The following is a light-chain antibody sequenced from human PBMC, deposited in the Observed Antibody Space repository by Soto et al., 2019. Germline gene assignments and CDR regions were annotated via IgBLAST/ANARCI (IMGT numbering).Light chain of an antibody. V-gene: IGKV3-15*01. CDR2: GAS. CDR3: QQYNPWPPST. CDR1: QNVSSN. J-gene: IGKJ1*01. Sequence: EIVMTQSPATLSVSPGERATLSCRASQNVSSNLAWYQQKPGQAPRLLIYGASTRATGIPARFSGSGSGTEFALTISSLQSEDFAVYYCQQYNPWPPSTSGQGTKLDIK.